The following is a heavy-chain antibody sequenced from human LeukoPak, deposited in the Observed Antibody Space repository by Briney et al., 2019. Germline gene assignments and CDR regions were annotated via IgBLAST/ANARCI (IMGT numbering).Heavy chain of an antibody. CDR2: IKQDRSEK. CDR1: GFTFSSYW. V-gene: IGHV3-7*01. Sequence: PGGSLRLSCAASGFTFSSYWMSWVRQAPGKGLEWVANIKQDRSEKYYVDSVKGRFTISRDNAKNSLYLQMNSMRAEDPAVYYCARDADYGDYVRWFDPWGQGTLVTVSS. CDR3: ARDADYGDYVRWFDP. D-gene: IGHD4-17*01. J-gene: IGHJ5*02.